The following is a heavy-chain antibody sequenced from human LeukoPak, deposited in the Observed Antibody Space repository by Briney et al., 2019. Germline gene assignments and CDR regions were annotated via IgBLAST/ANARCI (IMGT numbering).Heavy chain of an antibody. CDR2: ISYDGRNK. CDR1: GFTFNNYG. J-gene: IGHJ4*02. CDR3: AKGPLRGTAAAIDY. V-gene: IGHV3-30*18. Sequence: GGSLRLSCAASGFTFNNYGMHWARQAPGKGLERVAVISYDGRNKHYPDSVKGRFTISRDISTDTLWLQMDSLRTEDTAVYYCAKGPLRGTAAAIDYWGQGTLVTVSS. D-gene: IGHD2-2*01.